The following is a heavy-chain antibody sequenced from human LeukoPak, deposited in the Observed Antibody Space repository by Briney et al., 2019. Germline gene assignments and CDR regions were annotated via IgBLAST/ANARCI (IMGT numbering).Heavy chain of an antibody. D-gene: IGHD2/OR15-2a*01. CDR2: IGGDGIA. Sequence: GGSLRLSCVASGFTFTDHPMNWVRQAPGKGLEWISYIGGDGIAFYADSVKGRFTASKDDARKSMYLQMNSLRVEDTAVYYCAREVVIFPDYYYYGMDVWGQGTTVTVSS. V-gene: IGHV3-69-1*01. CDR1: GFTFTDHP. J-gene: IGHJ6*02. CDR3: AREVVIFPDYYYYGMDV.